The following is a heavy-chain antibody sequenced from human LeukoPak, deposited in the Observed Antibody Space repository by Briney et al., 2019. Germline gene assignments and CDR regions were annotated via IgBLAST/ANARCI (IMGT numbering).Heavy chain of an antibody. D-gene: IGHD1-26*01. CDR1: GFTFSSYA. CDR2: IWFDGSNE. V-gene: IGHV3-33*08. CDR3: ARLVGGTTGATDY. J-gene: IGHJ4*02. Sequence: GGSLRLSCAASGFTFSSYAMSWVRQAPGKGLAWVALIWFDGSNEYYEDSVKGRFTISRDNSKDTVFLQMNGLTVDDTAVYYCARLVGGTTGATDYWGQGSLVSVS.